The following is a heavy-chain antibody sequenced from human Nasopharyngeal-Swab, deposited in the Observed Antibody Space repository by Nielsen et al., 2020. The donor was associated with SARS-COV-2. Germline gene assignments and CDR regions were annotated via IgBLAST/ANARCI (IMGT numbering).Heavy chain of an antibody. CDR3: ARPGSYYYGSGSSVGPYFDY. D-gene: IGHD3-10*01. V-gene: IGHV3-7*05. CDR1: GFTFSSYW. Sequence: GESLKISCAASGFTFSSYWMSWVRQAPEKGLEWVANIKQDGSEKYYVDSVKGRFTISRDNAKNSLYLQMNSLRAEDTAVYYCARPGSYYYGSGSSVGPYFDYWGQGTLVTVSS. J-gene: IGHJ4*02. CDR2: IKQDGSEK.